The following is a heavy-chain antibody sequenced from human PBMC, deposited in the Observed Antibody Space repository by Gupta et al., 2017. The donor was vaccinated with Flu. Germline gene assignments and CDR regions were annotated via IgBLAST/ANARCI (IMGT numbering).Heavy chain of an antibody. Sequence: QVQLQESGPGLVKPSETLSLTCAVSGYSISSGYYWGWIRQPPGKGLEWIGSIYHSGSTYYNPSLKSRVTISVDTSKNQLSLKLSSVTAADTAVYYCARGGQLGPLYYYYYGMDVWGQGTTVTVSS. D-gene: IGHD6-6*01. V-gene: IGHV4-38-2*01. CDR1: GYSISSGYY. CDR3: ARGGQLGPLYYYYYGMDV. CDR2: IYHSGST. J-gene: IGHJ6*02.